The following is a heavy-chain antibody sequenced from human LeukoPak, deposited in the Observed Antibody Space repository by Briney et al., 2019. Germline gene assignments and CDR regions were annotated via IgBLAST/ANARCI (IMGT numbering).Heavy chain of an antibody. D-gene: IGHD7-27*01. CDR3: AKDGGLWVSAHWGDS. J-gene: IGHJ4*02. CDR1: GFTFSSYT. V-gene: IGHV3-23*01. CDR2: ITTGGPNT. Sequence: GGSLRLSCTASGFTFSSYTMSWVCQAPGKGLKWVSTITTGGPNTYYADSVKGRFTVSRDDSKNTLYLQMNSLRAEDTAVYYCAKDGGLWVSAHWGDSWGRGTLVTVSS.